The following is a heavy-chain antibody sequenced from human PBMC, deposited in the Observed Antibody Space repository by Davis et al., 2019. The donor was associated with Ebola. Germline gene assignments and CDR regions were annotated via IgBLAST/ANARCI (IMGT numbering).Heavy chain of an antibody. J-gene: IGHJ5*01. V-gene: IGHV3-11*04. CDR3: ARSWRGFT. Sequence: GESLKISCEVSGFTFSDYYMSWIRQAPGKGLEWIAYIGPSGNSFYCADSVKGRFTISRDNAKNSLYLQMNSLKAEDTAIYYCARSWRGFTWGQGTLVAVSS. CDR2: IGPSGNSF. D-gene: IGHD3-3*01. CDR1: GFTFSDYY.